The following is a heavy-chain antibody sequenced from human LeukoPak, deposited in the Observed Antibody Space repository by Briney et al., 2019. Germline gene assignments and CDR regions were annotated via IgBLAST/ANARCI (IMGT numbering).Heavy chain of an antibody. Sequence: GGSLRLSCAASGFTVSSNYMSWVRQAPGKGLEWVSVIYSGGSTYYADSVKGRFTISRDNSKNTLYLQMNSLRAEDTAVYYCASSRYYYDSSGYRGYYFDYWGQGTLVTVSS. CDR3: ASSRYYYDSSGYRGYYFDY. CDR1: GFTVSSNY. J-gene: IGHJ4*02. V-gene: IGHV3-53*01. D-gene: IGHD3-22*01. CDR2: IYSGGST.